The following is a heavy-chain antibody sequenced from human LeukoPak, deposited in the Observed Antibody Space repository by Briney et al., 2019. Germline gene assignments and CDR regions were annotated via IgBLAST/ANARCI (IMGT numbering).Heavy chain of an antibody. CDR1: GYTFTGYY. V-gene: IGHV1-2*06. J-gene: IGHJ6*02. CDR3: ARVYPQIYYYYGMDV. D-gene: IGHD2-2*01. CDR2: INPNSGGT. Sequence: ASVKASCKASGYTFTGYYMHWVRQAPGQGLEWMGRINPNSGGTNYAQKFQGRVTMTRDTSISTAYMELSRLRSDDTAVYYCARVYPQIYYYYGMDVWGQGTTVTVSS.